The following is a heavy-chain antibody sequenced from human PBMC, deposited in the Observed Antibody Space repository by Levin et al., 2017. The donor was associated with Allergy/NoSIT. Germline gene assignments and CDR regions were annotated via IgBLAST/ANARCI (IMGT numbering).Heavy chain of an antibody. Sequence: GGSLRLSCAASGFTFGSHGMGWVRQAPGKGLEWVSTISDGITYYADSVRGRFTISSDNSKNTLYLQMNSLRAEDTALYYCAKYLVKHFDYWGQGTLVTVSS. J-gene: IGHJ4*02. V-gene: IGHV3-23*01. CDR2: ISDGIT. D-gene: IGHD2-21*01. CDR1: GFTFGSHG. CDR3: AKYLVKHFDY.